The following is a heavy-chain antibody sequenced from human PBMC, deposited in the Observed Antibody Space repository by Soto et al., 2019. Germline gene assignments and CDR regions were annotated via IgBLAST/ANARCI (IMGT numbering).Heavy chain of an antibody. CDR2: IYYSGST. V-gene: IGHV4-59*04. CDR3: ARHMTYCSGGSCYSVYYYGMDV. CDR1: GGSISSYY. J-gene: IGHJ6*02. D-gene: IGHD2-15*01. Sequence: SETLSLTCTVSGGSISSYYWSWIRQPPGKGLEWIGYIYYSGSTYYNPSLKSRVTISVDTSKNQFSLKLSSVTAADTAVYYCARHMTYCSGGSCYSVYYYGMDVWGQGTTVT.